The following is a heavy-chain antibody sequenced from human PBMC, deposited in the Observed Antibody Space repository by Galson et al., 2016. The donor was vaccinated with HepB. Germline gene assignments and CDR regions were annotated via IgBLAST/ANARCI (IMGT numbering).Heavy chain of an antibody. D-gene: IGHD3-22*01. CDR2: LSHGGST. J-gene: IGHJ4*02. CDR1: GYSISSGFY. Sequence: SETLSLTCSVSGYSISSGFYWGWIRQPPGKGLEWIGSLSHGGSTHYNTSLKSRVSLSMDMPKNQFSLELSSVTAADTAAYYCARSDPYFDSSGFYTRYFDYWGQGNLVTVSS. CDR3: ARSDPYFDSSGFYTRYFDY. V-gene: IGHV4-38-2*01.